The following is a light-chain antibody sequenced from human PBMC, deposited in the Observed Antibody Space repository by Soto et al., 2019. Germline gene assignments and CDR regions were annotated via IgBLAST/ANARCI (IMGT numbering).Light chain of an antibody. CDR1: QSISSY. Sequence: EIVLTQSPGSLCLSAGERATLSCRASQSISSYFACYQQKPGQAPRLLIYDASSRATGVPDRFSGSASGTDFTLTISTPEPEDFAVYYCQHCQPYGDSPPLTCGGGTRWIS. CDR3: QHCQPYGDSPPLT. J-gene: IGKJ4*01. CDR2: DAS. V-gene: IGKV3-20*01.